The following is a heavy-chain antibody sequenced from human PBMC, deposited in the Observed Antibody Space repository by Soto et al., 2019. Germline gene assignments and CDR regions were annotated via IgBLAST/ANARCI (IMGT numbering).Heavy chain of an antibody. Sequence: PSETLSLTCTVSGGSISSGGYYWSWILQHPGKGLEWIGYIYYSGSTYYNPSLKSRVTISVDTSKNQFSLKLSSVTAADTAVYYCARLTYYYDSSGYPVFDPWGQGTLVTVSS. D-gene: IGHD3-22*01. CDR1: GGSISSGGYY. CDR3: ARLTYYYDSSGYPVFDP. J-gene: IGHJ5*02. V-gene: IGHV4-31*03. CDR2: IYYSGST.